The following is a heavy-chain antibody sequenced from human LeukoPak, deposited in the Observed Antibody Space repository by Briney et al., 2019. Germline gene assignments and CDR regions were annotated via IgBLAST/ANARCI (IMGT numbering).Heavy chain of an antibody. CDR1: EFTFSSYS. CDR3: AKTFCGGDCYFGSYFYMDV. J-gene: IGHJ6*03. CDR2: RRYDRRNT. Sequence: PGGSLRLSCEGSEFTFSSYSMNWVRQAPGKGLEWVAFRRYDRRNTYYADSVKGRFTISGDESENTLYLEMNSLRSEDTAVYFCAKTFCGGDCYFGSYFYMDVWGKGTTVTVSS. D-gene: IGHD2-21*02. V-gene: IGHV3-30*02.